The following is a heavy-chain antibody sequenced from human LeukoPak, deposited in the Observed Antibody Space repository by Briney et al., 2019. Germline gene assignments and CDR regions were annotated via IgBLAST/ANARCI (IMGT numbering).Heavy chain of an antibody. Sequence: SQTLSLTCTVSGGSISSGSYYWSWIRQPAGKGLEWIGRIYTSGSTNYNPSLKSRVTISVDTSKNQFSLKLSSVTAADTAVYYCARSDYDWGSYRYLDYWGQGTLVTVSS. CDR2: IYTSGST. V-gene: IGHV4-61*02. CDR3: ARSDYDWGSYRYLDY. CDR1: GGSISSGSYY. J-gene: IGHJ4*02. D-gene: IGHD3-16*02.